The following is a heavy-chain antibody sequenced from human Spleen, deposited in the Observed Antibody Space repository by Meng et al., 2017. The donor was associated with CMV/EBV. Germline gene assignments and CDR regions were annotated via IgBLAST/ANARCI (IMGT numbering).Heavy chain of an antibody. D-gene: IGHD6-13*01. CDR3: ARTPGSSFLPYYFDY. V-gene: IGHV3-72*01. Sequence: FTFSDHYMDWVRQAPGKGLEWVGRTRNKADSYTTDYAASVKGRFTISRDDSKNSLYLQMNSLKTEDTAVYYCARTPGSSFLPYYFDYWGQGTLVTVSS. CDR2: TRNKADSYTT. J-gene: IGHJ4*02. CDR1: FTFSDHY.